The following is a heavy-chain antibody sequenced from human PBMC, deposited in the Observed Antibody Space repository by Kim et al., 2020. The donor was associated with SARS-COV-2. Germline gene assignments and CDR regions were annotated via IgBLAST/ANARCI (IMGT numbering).Heavy chain of an antibody. CDR3: AKDPGKLTAVDY. V-gene: IGHV3-23*01. J-gene: IGHJ4*02. D-gene: IGHD4-4*01. CDR1: GFSFSYHA. CDR2: IRGGGDNT. Sequence: GGSLRLSCAASGFSFSYHAMSWVRQAPGKGLAWVSSIRGGGDNTYYADSVKGRFTISRDNSKNTLYLQMNSLRAEDTALYYCAKDPGKLTAVDYWGQGTLVTVSS.